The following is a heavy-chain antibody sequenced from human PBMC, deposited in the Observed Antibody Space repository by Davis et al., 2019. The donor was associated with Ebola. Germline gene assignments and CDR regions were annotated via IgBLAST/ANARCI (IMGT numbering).Heavy chain of an antibody. D-gene: IGHD5-24*01. J-gene: IGHJ4*02. V-gene: IGHV3-23*01. CDR3: AKDRRGYNSAADY. CDR1: GFTFSSYA. CDR2: ISGSSGST. Sequence: GEFLKISCAASGFTFSSYAMSWVRQAPGKGLEWVSAISGSSGSTYYADSVKGRFTISRDNSKNTLYLQMNSLRADDTAVYYCAKDRRGYNSAADYWGQGTLVTVSS.